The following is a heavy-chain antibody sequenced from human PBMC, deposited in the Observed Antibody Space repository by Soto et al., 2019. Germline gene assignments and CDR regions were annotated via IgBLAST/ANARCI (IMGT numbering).Heavy chain of an antibody. CDR3: ARAPFNSGWYYFDY. D-gene: IGHD6-19*01. CDR2: INHSGST. J-gene: IGHJ4*02. Sequence: PSDTLSLTCAVYGGSFSGYYWSWIRQPPGKGLEWIGEINHSGSTNYNPSLKSRVTISVDTSKNQFSLKLSSVTAADTAVYYCARAPFNSGWYYFDYWGQGTLVTVSS. V-gene: IGHV4-34*01. CDR1: GGSFSGYY.